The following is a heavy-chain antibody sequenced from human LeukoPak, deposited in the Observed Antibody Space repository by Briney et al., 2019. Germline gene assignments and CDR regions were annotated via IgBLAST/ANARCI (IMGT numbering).Heavy chain of an antibody. V-gene: IGHV1-2*06. CDR3: ARASIAVADDDAFDI. CDR2: INPNSGGT. J-gene: IGHJ3*02. CDR1: GSPFTGYY. D-gene: IGHD6-19*01. Sequence: ASVKVSFKASGSPFTGYYMHWVRPAPGQGLEWMGRINPNSGGTNYAQKFQGRVTMTRDTSISTAYMELSRLRSDDTAVYYCARASIAVADDDAFDIWGQGTMVTVSS.